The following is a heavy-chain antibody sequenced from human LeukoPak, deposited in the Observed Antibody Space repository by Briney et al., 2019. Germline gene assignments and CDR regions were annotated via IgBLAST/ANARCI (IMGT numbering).Heavy chain of an antibody. J-gene: IGHJ4*02. CDR2: IYWDDDK. V-gene: IGHV2-5*02. CDR3: AQVRSAVDFFIS. CDR1: GFSLTTSGVG. D-gene: IGHD3-10*01. Sequence: SVPTLVRPTETLTLTCTFSGFSLTTSGVGVGWIRQPPGKALEWLALIYWDDDKRYSPSLRNRLSLTKDTSKNQVVLTMTNIDPVDTATYFCAQVRSAVDFFISWGQGTLVTVSS.